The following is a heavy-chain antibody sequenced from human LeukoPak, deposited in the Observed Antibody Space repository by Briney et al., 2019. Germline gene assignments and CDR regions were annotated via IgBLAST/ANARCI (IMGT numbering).Heavy chain of an antibody. CDR3: ARAPYXXGXXXDV. V-gene: IGHV5-51*01. J-gene: IGHJ6*02. CDR2: VYPGDSDT. Sequence: GESLKISCKASGYSFTTYWIAWVRQMPGKGLEWMGSVYPGDSDTRYSPSFQGHVTISADKATNTAYLHWSSLEASDNAMYYCARAPYXXGXXXDVWGQGXTVTVSS. CDR1: GYSFTTYW. D-gene: IGHD5-18*01.